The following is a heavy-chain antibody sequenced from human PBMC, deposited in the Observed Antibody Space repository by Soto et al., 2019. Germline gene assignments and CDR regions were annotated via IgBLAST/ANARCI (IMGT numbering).Heavy chain of an antibody. Sequence: QVQLQESGPGLVKPSETLSLTCTVSGGSISSYYWSWIRQPPGKGLEWIGYIYYSGSTNYNPSLKSRVTISVDTSKNQFSLKLSSVTAADTAVYYCARRHGGNLEYWGQGTLVTVSS. CDR1: GGSISSYY. CDR3: ARRHGGNLEY. CDR2: IYYSGST. V-gene: IGHV4-59*08. J-gene: IGHJ4*02. D-gene: IGHD2-15*01.